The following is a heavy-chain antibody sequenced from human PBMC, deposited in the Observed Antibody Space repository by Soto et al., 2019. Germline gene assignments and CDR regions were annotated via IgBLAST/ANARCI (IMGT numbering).Heavy chain of an antibody. CDR3: ARAGYPGDYYYYYMDV. J-gene: IGHJ6*03. D-gene: IGHD5-12*01. CDR2: MNPNSGNT. Sequence: SVKVSCTASGYTFTSYDINWVRQATGQGLEWMGWMNPNSGNTGYAQKFQGRVTMTRNTSISTAYMELSSLRSEDTAVYYCARAGYPGDYYYYYMDVWGKGTTVTVSS. CDR1: GYTFTSYD. V-gene: IGHV1-8*01.